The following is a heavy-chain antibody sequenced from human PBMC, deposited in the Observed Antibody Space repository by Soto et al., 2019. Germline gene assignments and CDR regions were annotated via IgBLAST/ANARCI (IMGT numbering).Heavy chain of an antibody. D-gene: IGHD3-22*01. CDR1: GFTFSSYA. CDR2: ISGSGATT. CDR3: VKGEYYYDGSAYYPFDY. Sequence: PGGSLRLSCAASGFTFSSYAMTWVRQAPGKGLEWVSGISGSGATTSYADSVKGRFTVSRDNSKNTAYLQMSSLRPEDTAVYYCVKGEYYYDGSAYYPFDYWGQGRMVTVS. J-gene: IGHJ4*02. V-gene: IGHV3-23*01.